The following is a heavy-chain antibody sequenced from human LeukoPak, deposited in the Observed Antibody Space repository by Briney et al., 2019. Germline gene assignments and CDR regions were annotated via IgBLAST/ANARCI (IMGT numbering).Heavy chain of an antibody. J-gene: IGHJ4*02. Sequence: GGSLRLSCAASGFTLSNAWMSWVRQAPGKGLEWVSTISGRTDGPYYADSVKGRFTTSRDNSKNTMYLQINNVRAEDTAVYYCAKDPLGYGGHYFDNWGQGTRVTVSS. CDR1: GFTLSNAW. CDR2: ISGRTDGP. D-gene: IGHD4-23*01. CDR3: AKDPLGYGGHYFDN. V-gene: IGHV3-23*01.